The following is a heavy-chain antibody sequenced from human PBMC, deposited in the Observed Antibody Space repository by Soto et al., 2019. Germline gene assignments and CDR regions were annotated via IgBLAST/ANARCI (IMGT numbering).Heavy chain of an antibody. Sequence: GESLKISCKGSGYSLTSYWISWVRQMPGKGLEWMGRIDPSDSYTNYSPSFQGDVTISADKSISTAYLQWSSLKASDTATYYCAREAAAGRFPDYWGQGTLVNVSS. D-gene: IGHD6-13*01. J-gene: IGHJ4*02. CDR2: IDPSDSYT. CDR1: GYSLTSYW. CDR3: AREAAAGRFPDY. V-gene: IGHV5-10-1*01.